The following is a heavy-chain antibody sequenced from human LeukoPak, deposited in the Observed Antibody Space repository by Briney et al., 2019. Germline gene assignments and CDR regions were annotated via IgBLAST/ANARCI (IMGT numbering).Heavy chain of an antibody. Sequence: GGSLRLSCAASGFSFSSYGMHWVRQAPGKGLEWVAVIWYDGSIKYYGDSVKGRFTISRDNSKNTLYLQMDSLSAEDTAVYYCAKSRGYYYEKSGPADYWGQGTLVTVSS. CDR2: IWYDGSIK. J-gene: IGHJ4*02. CDR3: AKSRGYYYEKSGPADY. V-gene: IGHV3-33*06. CDR1: GFSFSSYG. D-gene: IGHD3-22*01.